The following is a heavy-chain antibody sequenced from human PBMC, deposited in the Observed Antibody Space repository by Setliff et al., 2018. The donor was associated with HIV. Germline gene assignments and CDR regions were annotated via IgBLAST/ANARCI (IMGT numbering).Heavy chain of an antibody. CDR3: AREGLWFGDRGYYMDV. V-gene: IGHV1-69*13. CDR2: ITPIFGTG. CDR1: GGTFSNYA. D-gene: IGHD3-10*01. J-gene: IGHJ6*03. Sequence: SVKVSCKASGGTFSNYAISWVRQAPGQGLEWMGGITPIFGTGMYAQKFQGRVTITADESTTTAYMELSSLRSEDTAVYYCAREGLWFGDRGYYMDVWGTGTAVTVSS.